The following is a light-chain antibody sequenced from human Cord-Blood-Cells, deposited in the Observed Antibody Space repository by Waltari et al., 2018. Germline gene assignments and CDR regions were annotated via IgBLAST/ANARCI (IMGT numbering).Light chain of an antibody. CDR3: AAWDDSLNGVV. V-gene: IGLV1-44*01. CDR2: SNT. CDR1: SSNIGSNT. J-gene: IGLJ2*01. Sequence: QSVLTQPPSASGTPGQRVTISCSGSSSNIGSNTVNWYQQLPGTAPKLLIYSNTQRPSGVPDRFSCSKSGTSASRAISGIQSEDEADYYCAAWDDSLNGVVFGGGTKLTVL.